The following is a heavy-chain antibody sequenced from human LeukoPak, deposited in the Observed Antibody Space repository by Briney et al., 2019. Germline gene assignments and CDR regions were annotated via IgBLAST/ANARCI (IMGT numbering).Heavy chain of an antibody. CDR2: ISGGGGST. CDR3: AKDKIVVAGNFDY. Sequence: GGSLSLSCAASGLTLSTYAMSWVRQAPGKGLEWVSAISGGGGSTYYADSVKGRFIISRDNSKNTLYLQMNSLRAEDTAVYYCAKDKIVVAGNFDYWGQGTLVTVSS. J-gene: IGHJ4*02. D-gene: IGHD3-22*01. CDR1: GLTLSTYA. V-gene: IGHV3-23*01.